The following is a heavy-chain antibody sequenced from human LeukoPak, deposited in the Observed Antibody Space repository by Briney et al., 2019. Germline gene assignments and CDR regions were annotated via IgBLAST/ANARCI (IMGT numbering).Heavy chain of an antibody. J-gene: IGHJ4*02. CDR2: ISVFESYK. V-gene: IGHV3-30*18. CDR1: GFTFSSSA. Sequence: SGGSLRLSCAASGFTFSSSAMHWVRQAPGKGLEWVAVISVFESYKYYADSVRGRFTLSRDNSNNNLYLQMNSLTTEDTAVYYCAKDQGTGFSDFDYWGQGTLVTVSS. CDR3: AKDQGTGFSDFDY. D-gene: IGHD2-8*02.